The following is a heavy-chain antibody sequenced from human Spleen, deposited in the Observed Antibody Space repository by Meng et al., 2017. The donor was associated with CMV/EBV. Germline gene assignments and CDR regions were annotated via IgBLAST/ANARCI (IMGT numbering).Heavy chain of an antibody. Sequence: GGSLRLSCAASGLTFSSYFMHWVRQRPGKGLECVALISSDGSNKYYADSVKGRFTISRDNSKNTLYLQMSSLRAEDTAVYYCASTSTLVRGVIRDWGQGTLVTVSS. J-gene: IGHJ4*02. V-gene: IGHV3-30*04. D-gene: IGHD3-10*01. CDR2: ISSDGSNK. CDR3: ASTSTLVRGVIRD. CDR1: GLTFSSYF.